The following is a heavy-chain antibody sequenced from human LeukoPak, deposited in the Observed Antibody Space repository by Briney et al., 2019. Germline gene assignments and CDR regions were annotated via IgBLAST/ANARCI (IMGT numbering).Heavy chain of an antibody. Sequence: SETLSLTCAVYGGSLSGYYWSWIRQPPGKGLEWIGEIYHSGSTNYNPSLKSRVTISVDKSKNQFSLKLSSVTAADTAVYYCARDVLGMDYWGQGTLVTVSS. CDR3: ARDVLGMDY. CDR2: IYHSGST. D-gene: IGHD2-8*02. CDR1: GGSLSGYY. J-gene: IGHJ4*02. V-gene: IGHV4-34*01.